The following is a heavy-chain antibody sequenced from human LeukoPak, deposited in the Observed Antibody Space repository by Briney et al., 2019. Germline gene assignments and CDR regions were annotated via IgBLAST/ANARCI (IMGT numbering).Heavy chain of an antibody. Sequence: PGGSLRLSCAASGFTFSSYAMSWVRQAPGKGLEWVSAISGSGGSTYYADSVKGRFTISRDNSKNTLYLQMNSLRAEDTAVYYCAKPLGAYYYYYMDVWGKGTTVTVSS. CDR3: AKPLGAYYYYYMDV. V-gene: IGHV3-23*01. CDR1: GFTFSSYA. J-gene: IGHJ6*03. CDR2: ISGSGGST.